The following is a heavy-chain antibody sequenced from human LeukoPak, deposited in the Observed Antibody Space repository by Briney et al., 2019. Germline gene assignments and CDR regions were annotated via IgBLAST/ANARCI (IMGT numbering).Heavy chain of an antibody. J-gene: IGHJ4*02. Sequence: SETLSLTCSFSGDSISTYYWSWIRQSPGKGLEWIGHIYSSGNTDYNSSLKSRVTISVDTSKSQFSLRLSSVTATDTAVYYCARLRWQLVGPYFDYWGQGILVTASS. CDR2: IYSSGNT. CDR1: GDSISTYY. CDR3: ARLRWQLVGPYFDY. D-gene: IGHD1-26*01. V-gene: IGHV4-59*01.